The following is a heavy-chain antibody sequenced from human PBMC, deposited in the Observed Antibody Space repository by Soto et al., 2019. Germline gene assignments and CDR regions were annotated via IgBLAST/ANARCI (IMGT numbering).Heavy chain of an antibody. Sequence: GGSLRLSCAASGFTFSGSAMHWVRQASGKGLEWVGRIRSKANSYATAYAASVKGRFTISRDDSKNTAYLQMNSLKTEDTAVYYCTRRTYSSGWYQENAGAYYYYGMDVWGQGTTVTVSS. J-gene: IGHJ6*02. CDR3: TRRTYSSGWYQENAGAYYYYGMDV. V-gene: IGHV3-73*01. CDR1: GFTFSGSA. CDR2: IRSKANSYAT. D-gene: IGHD6-19*01.